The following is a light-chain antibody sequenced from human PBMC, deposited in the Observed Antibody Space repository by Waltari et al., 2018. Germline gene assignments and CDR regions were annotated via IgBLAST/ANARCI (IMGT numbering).Light chain of an antibody. CDR3: QELNTYPQSLT. CDR1: QGISSY. J-gene: IGKJ4*01. Sequence: DIQLTQSPSFLSASIGDQVTITCRASQGISSYLAWYQQKPGKTPKLLIYAASTLQSGVPSRFSGSGSGTEFTLTISSLQPEDFATYYCQELNTYPQSLTFGGGTKVEI. CDR2: AAS. V-gene: IGKV1-9*01.